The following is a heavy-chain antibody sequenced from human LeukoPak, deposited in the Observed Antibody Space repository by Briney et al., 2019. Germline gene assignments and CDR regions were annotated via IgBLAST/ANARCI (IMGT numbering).Heavy chain of an antibody. V-gene: IGHV3-7*03. D-gene: IGHD1-26*01. CDR3: ARYSGSYEVNYYYYYGMDV. J-gene: IGHJ6*02. CDR1: GFTFSSYS. CDR2: IKQDGSEK. Sequence: GGSLRLSCAASGFTFSSYSMSWVRQAPGKGLEWVANIKQDGSEKYYVDSVKGRFTISRDNAKNSLYLQMNSLRAEDTAVYYCARYSGSYEVNYYYYYGMDVWGQGTTVTVSS.